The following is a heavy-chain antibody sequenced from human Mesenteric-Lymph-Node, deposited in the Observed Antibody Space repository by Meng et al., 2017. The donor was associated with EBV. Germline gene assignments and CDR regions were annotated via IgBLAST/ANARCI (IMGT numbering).Heavy chain of an antibody. CDR3: ATGYSGYAWDF. CDR2: IIPIFGAA. V-gene: IGHV1-69*06. Sequence: QGQLLQSGAAGKKPGSSVKVSCKASGGTFNNLAISLVRLAPGQGLEWMGGIIPIFGAANYAQNFQARITITADKSTSIAYMELSSLRSEDTAVYYCATGYSGYAWDFWGQGTLVTVSS. D-gene: IGHD5-12*01. CDR1: GGTFNNLA. J-gene: IGHJ4*02.